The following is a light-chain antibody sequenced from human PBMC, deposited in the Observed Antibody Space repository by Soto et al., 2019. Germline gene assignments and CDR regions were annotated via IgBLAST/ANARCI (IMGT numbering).Light chain of an antibody. V-gene: IGLV2-11*01. J-gene: IGLJ2*01. CDR1: SSDVGGYNY. CDR2: DVS. CDR3: CSYVGSYTPPV. Sequence: QSVLTQPRSVSGSPGQSVTISCTGTSSDVGGYNYVSWYQQHPGKAPKLMIYDVSKRPSGVPDRFSGSKSGNTAALTISGLQAEDEADYYRCSYVGSYTPPVLRGGTKVTVL.